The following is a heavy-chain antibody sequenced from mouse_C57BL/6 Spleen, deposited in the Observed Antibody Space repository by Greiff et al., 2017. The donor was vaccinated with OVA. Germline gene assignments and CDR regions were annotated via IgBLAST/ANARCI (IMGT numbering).Heavy chain of an antibody. CDR3: AREGYDYDEGAWFAY. CDR2: ISDGGSYT. V-gene: IGHV5-4*01. Sequence: EVMLVESGGGLVKPGGSLKLSCAASGFTFSSYAMSWVRQTPEKRLEWVATISDGGSYTYYPDNVKGRFTISRDNAKNNLYLQMSHLKSEDTAMYYCAREGYDYDEGAWFAYWGQGTLVTVSA. J-gene: IGHJ3*01. D-gene: IGHD2-4*01. CDR1: GFTFSSYA.